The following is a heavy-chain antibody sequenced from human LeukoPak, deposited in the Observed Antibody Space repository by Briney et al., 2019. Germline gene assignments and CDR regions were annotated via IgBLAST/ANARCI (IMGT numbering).Heavy chain of an antibody. V-gene: IGHV4-31*03. CDR1: GGSISSGGYY. Sequence: TSETLSLTCTVSGGSISSGGYYWSWIRQHPGKGLEWIGYIYYSGSTYYNPSLKSRVTISVDTSKNQFSLKLSSVTAADTAVYYCAGGCYGDYVAYYFDYWGQGTLVTVSS. J-gene: IGHJ4*02. CDR3: AGGCYGDYVAYYFDY. D-gene: IGHD4-17*01. CDR2: IYYSGST.